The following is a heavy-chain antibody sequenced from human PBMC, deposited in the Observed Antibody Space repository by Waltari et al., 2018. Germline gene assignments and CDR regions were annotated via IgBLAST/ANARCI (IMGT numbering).Heavy chain of an antibody. V-gene: IGHV4-34*01. Sequence: QVQLQQWGAGLLKPSETLSLTCAVYGGSFSGYYWSWIRQPPGKGLGWIGEINHSGSTHYNPSLKSRVTIAVDTSKNQFALKLSSVTAADTAVYYCARRRYYDSSGYPPYYYYGMDVWGQGTTVTVSS. D-gene: IGHD3-22*01. CDR3: ARRRYYDSSGYPPYYYYGMDV. CDR2: INHSGST. CDR1: GGSFSGYY. J-gene: IGHJ6*02.